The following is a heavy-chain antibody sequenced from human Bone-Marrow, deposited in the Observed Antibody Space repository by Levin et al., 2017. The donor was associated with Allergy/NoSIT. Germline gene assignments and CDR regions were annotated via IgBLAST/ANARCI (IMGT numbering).Heavy chain of an antibody. CDR2: LYYSGTS. CDR3: VRDLGLLTDS. V-gene: IGHV4-30-4*01. J-gene: IGHJ5*01. Sequence: SHTLSLTCSVSGDSIRSGNYYWSWIRQPPGKGLEWVGFLYYSGTSYYNPSLKSRASISADTSRDQFSLTLNSVTAADTAVYYCVRDLGLLTDSWGPGILVTVSS. CDR1: GDSIRSGNYY.